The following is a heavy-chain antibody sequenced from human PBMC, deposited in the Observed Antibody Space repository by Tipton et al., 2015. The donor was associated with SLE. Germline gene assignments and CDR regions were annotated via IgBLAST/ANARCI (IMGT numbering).Heavy chain of an antibody. CDR2: IYYTGIT. Sequence: TLSLTCTVSGGSISSYYWSWIRQPPGKGLEWIGYIYYTGITNYNPSLKSRLTISVDTSKNQFSLKLSSVTAADTAVYYCASWYYDSSGYYSLDYWGQGTLVTVSS. D-gene: IGHD3-22*01. CDR3: ASWYYDSSGYYSLDY. CDR1: GGSISSYY. J-gene: IGHJ4*02. V-gene: IGHV4-59*08.